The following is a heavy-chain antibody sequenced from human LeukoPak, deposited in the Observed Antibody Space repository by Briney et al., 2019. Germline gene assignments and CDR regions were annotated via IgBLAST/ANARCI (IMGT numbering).Heavy chain of an antibody. CDR3: AREGAYCSSTSCHIQNWFDP. D-gene: IGHD2-2*01. CDR2: ISAYNGNT. J-gene: IGHJ5*02. V-gene: IGHV1-18*01. Sequence: ASVKVSCKASGYSFTNYGISWVRQAPGQGLEWMGWISAYNGNTNYAQKFQGRVTMTTDTSTSTAYMELRSLRSDDTAVYYCAREGAYCSSTSCHIQNWFDPWGQGTLVTVSS. CDR1: GYSFTNYG.